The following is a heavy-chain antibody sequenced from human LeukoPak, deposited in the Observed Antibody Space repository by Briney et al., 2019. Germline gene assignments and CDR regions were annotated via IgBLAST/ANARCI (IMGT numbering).Heavy chain of an antibody. CDR2: ISSSGSTI. CDR3: ARVDRLVSGILVDY. CDR1: GFTFSSYE. J-gene: IGHJ4*02. V-gene: IGHV3-48*03. D-gene: IGHD3-10*01. Sequence: GGSLRLSCAASGFTFSSYEMNWVRQAPGKGLEWVSYISSSGSTIYYADSVKGRFTISRDNAKNSLYLQMNSLRAEDTAVYYCARVDRLVSGILVDYWGQGTLVTVSS.